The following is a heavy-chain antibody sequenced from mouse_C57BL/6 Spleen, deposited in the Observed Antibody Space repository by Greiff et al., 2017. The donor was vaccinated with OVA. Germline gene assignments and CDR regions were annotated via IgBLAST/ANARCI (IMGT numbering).Heavy chain of an antibody. CDR1: GYTFTSYW. Sequence: QVQLQQSGAELVKPGASVKLSCKASGYTFTSYWMHWVKQRPGRGLEWIGRIDPNSGGTKYNEKFKSKATLTVDKPSSTAYMQLSSLTSEDSAVYYCAKGISITTVVAMDYWGQGTTLTVSS. D-gene: IGHD1-1*01. J-gene: IGHJ2*01. V-gene: IGHV1-72*01. CDR3: AKGISITTVVAMDY. CDR2: IDPNSGGT.